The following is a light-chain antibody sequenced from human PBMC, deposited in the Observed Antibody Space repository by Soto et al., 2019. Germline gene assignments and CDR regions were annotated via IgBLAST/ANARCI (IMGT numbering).Light chain of an antibody. CDR2: EVT. CDR3: ASYAVNKNFVL. V-gene: IGLV2-8*01. Sequence: QSALAQPPSASGSPGQSVTISCTGTSSDVGAYDYVSWYQQHPGKAPKLVISEVTERPSGVPERFSGSKSGNTASLTVSGLQAEDEADYYCASYAVNKNFVLFGGGTKVTVL. CDR1: SSDVGAYDY. J-gene: IGLJ2*01.